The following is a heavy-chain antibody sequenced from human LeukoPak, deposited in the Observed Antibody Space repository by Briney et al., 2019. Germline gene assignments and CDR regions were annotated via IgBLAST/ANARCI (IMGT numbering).Heavy chain of an antibody. CDR2: ISASSSFT. CDR1: GFTFSDYY. J-gene: IGHJ4*02. D-gene: IGHD5-12*01. V-gene: IGHV3-11*06. Sequence: GGSLRLSCAASGFTFSDYYMSWIRQAPGKGLEWVSYISASSSFTNYADSLKGRFTISRDNAKNSLSLQMNSLRAEDTAVYYRARAGYSDYDLTDYWGQGTLVTVSS. CDR3: ARAGYSDYDLTDY.